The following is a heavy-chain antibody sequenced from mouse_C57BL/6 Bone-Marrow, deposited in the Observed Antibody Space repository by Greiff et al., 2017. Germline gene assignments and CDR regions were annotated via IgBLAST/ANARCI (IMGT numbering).Heavy chain of an antibody. D-gene: IGHD1-1*01. V-gene: IGHV2-3*01. CDR1: GFSLTSYG. J-gene: IGHJ2*01. CDR3: ATEDTTVVGDY. CDR2: IWGDGST. Sequence: VHLVESGPGLVAPSQSLSITCTVSGFSLTSYGVSWVRQPPGKGLEWLGVIWGDGSTNYHSALISRLSISKDNSKSQVFLKRNRLQTDDTATYYCATEDTTVVGDYWGQGTTLTVSS.